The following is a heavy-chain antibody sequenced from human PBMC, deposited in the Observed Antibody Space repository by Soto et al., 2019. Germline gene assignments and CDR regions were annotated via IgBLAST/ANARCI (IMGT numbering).Heavy chain of an antibody. CDR2: INPNSGGT. J-gene: IGHJ4*02. D-gene: IGHD3-10*01. CDR3: ARGYYGSGSYYTDFDY. CDR1: GYTFTGYY. Sequence: ASVKVSCKASGYTFTGYYMHWVRQAPGQGLEWMGWINPNSGGTNYAQKFQGWVTMTRDTSISTAYMELSRLRSDDTAVYYCARGYYGSGSYYTDFDYWGQGTLVTVSS. V-gene: IGHV1-2*04.